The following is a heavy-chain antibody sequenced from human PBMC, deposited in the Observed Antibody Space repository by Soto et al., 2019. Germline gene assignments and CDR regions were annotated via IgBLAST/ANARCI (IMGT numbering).Heavy chain of an antibody. D-gene: IGHD3-10*01. V-gene: IGHV1-3*01. J-gene: IGHJ6*02. CDR1: GYTFTSYA. CDR2: INAGNGNT. CDR3: ASSPQFLRIYYYYGMDV. Sequence: ASVKVSCKASGYTFTSYAMHWVRQAPGQRLEWMGWINAGNGNTKYSQKFQGRVTITRDTSASTAYMELSSLRSEDTAVYYCASSPQFLRIYYYYGMDVWGQGTTVTVSS.